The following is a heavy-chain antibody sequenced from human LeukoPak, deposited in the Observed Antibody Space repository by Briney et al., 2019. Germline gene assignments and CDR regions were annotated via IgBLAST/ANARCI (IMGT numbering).Heavy chain of an antibody. D-gene: IGHD3-10*01. CDR3: GRNLGSGSDH. CDR2: THYRGNI. Sequence: SSETLSLTCSVSGASVSSDYWNWIRQSPGRGLEWIGYTHYRGNINYNPSFKSRLTMSVDASSNQVSLKLSSVTAADAAVYYCGRNLGSGSDHWGQGTLVTVSS. V-gene: IGHV4-59*02. CDR1: GASVSSDY. J-gene: IGHJ4*02.